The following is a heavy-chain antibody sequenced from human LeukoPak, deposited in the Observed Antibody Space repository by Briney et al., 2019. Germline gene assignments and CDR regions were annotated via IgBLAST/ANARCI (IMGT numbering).Heavy chain of an antibody. CDR2: INHSGST. J-gene: IGHJ6*03. CDR3: ARVLPRSSGWYGDYYYYKDV. V-gene: IGHV4-34*01. CDR1: GGSFSGYY. Sequence: PSETLSLTCAVYGGSFSGYYWSWIRQPPGKGLEWIGEINHSGSTNYSPSLKSRVTISVDTSKNQFSLKLSSVTAADTAVYYCARVLPRSSGWYGDYYYYKDVWGKGTTVTVSS. D-gene: IGHD6-19*01.